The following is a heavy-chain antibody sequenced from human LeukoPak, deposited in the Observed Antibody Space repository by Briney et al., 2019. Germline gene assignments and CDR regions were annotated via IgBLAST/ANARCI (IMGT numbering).Heavy chain of an antibody. CDR1: GYTFTSYG. CDR3: ATRGDYSSGYYRYYYYGMDV. V-gene: IGHV1-18*01. Sequence: ASVKVSCKASGYTFTSYGISWVRQAPGQGLEWMGWISAYNGNTNYPQKLQGRVTMTTDTSTSTAYMELRSLRSDDTAVYYCATRGDYSSGYYRYYYYGMDVWGQGTTVTVSS. D-gene: IGHD3-22*01. J-gene: IGHJ6*02. CDR2: ISAYNGNT.